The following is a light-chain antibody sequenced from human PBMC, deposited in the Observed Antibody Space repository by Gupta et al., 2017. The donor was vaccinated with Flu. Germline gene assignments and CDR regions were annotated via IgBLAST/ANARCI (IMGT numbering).Light chain of an antibody. V-gene: IGKV3-11*01. J-gene: IGKJ2*01. Sequence: ERATLSCRASQSISTYLVWYQQKPGQAPRLLIYDASNRATGIPARFSGSGSGTDFTLTISSLEPEDFAVYYCQQRSNWPMYTFGQGTKLEIK. CDR1: QSISTY. CDR2: DAS. CDR3: QQRSNWPMYT.